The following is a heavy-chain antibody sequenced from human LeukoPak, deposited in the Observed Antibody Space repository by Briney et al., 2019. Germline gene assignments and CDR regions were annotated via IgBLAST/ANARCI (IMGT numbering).Heavy chain of an antibody. CDR2: ISGSGDST. V-gene: IGHV3-23*01. CDR1: GLTFTSHA. Sequence: GGSLRLSCAASGLTFTSHAMNWVRQAPGKGLEWVSVISGSGDSTNYADSVKGRFTVSRDNSKNMLYLQMNILRAEDTAVYYCAKGETYYDFWSGYTSLMWFDPWGQGTLVTVSS. D-gene: IGHD3-3*01. CDR3: AKGETYYDFWSGYTSLMWFDP. J-gene: IGHJ5*02.